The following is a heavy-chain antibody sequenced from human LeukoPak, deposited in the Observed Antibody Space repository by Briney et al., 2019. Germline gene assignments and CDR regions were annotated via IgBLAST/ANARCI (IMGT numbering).Heavy chain of an antibody. CDR1: GGSISSYY. CDR3: ARARRVLYDILTGCHALFDY. Sequence: SETLSLTCTVSGGSISSYYWSWIRQPAGKGLEWIGRIYTSGSTNYNPSLKSRVTMSVDKSKNQFSLKLSSVTAADTAVYYCARARRVLYDILTGCHALFDYWGQGTLVTVSS. D-gene: IGHD3-9*01. J-gene: IGHJ4*02. CDR2: IYTSGST. V-gene: IGHV4-4*07.